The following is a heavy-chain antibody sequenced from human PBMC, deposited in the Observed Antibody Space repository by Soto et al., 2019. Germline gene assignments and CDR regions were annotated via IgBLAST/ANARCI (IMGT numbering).Heavy chain of an antibody. D-gene: IGHD2-8*01. J-gene: IGHJ6*02. Sequence: GGSLRLSCAASGFTFSSYWMSWVRQAPGKGPEWVANIKQDGSEKYYVDSVKGRFTISRDNAKNSLYLQMNSLRAEDTAVYYCARGYCTNGVCSYGMDVWGQGTTVTVSS. CDR1: GFTFSSYW. V-gene: IGHV3-7*01. CDR3: ARGYCTNGVCSYGMDV. CDR2: IKQDGSEK.